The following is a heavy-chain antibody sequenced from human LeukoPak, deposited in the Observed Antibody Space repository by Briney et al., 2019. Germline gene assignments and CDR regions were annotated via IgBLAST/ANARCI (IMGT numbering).Heavy chain of an antibody. CDR2: IIPIFGTA. D-gene: IGHD4-11*01. V-gene: IGHV1-69*05. CDR3: ARGFDYSNYYYYYMDV. Sequence: ASAKVSCKASGGTFSSYAISWVRQAPGQGLEWMGGIIPIFGTANYAQKFQGRVTITTDESTSTAYMELSSLRSEDTAVYYCARGFDYSNYYYYYMDVWGKGTTVTVSS. J-gene: IGHJ6*03. CDR1: GGTFSSYA.